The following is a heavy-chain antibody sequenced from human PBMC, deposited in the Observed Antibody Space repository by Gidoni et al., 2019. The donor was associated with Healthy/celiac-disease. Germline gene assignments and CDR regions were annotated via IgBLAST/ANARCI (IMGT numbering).Heavy chain of an antibody. CDR3: AKINIAAADTYWYFDI. D-gene: IGHD6-13*01. Sequence: EVPPLESARVLVQPGGSLRRFCEASGSTLSSYAMSWVRQAPGKRLEWFSAISGSGGSTYYADSVKGRFTIYRDKSKNTLYLQMNSLRAEDTAVYYCAKINIAAADTYWYFDIWGRGTLVTVSS. CDR1: GSTLSSYA. J-gene: IGHJ2*01. CDR2: ISGSGGST. V-gene: IGHV3-23*01.